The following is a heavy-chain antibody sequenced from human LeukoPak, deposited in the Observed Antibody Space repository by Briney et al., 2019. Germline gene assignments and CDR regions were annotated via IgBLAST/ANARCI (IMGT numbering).Heavy chain of an antibody. D-gene: IGHD6-19*01. CDR3: AKDALAVAVYYFDY. V-gene: IGHV3-23*01. CDR1: GFTFSSYA. J-gene: IGHJ4*02. Sequence: GGSLRLSCAASGFTFSSYAMSWVRQAPGKGLEWVSVISGSGGRTYYADSVKGRFTISRDNSKNTLYLQMNSLRAEDTAIYYCAKDALAVAVYYFDYWGQGTLVTVSS. CDR2: ISGSGGRT.